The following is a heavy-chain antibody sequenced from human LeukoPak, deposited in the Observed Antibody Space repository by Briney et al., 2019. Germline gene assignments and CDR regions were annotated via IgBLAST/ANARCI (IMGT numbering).Heavy chain of an antibody. V-gene: IGHV3-23*01. CDR1: GFTFSSYA. Sequence: GGSLRLSCAASGFTFSSYAMSWVRQAPGKGLEWVSAISGSGGGTYYADSVKGRFTISRDNSKNTLYLQMNSLRAEDTAVYYCAKDFITMVRGTTPFDYWGQGTLVTVSS. J-gene: IGHJ4*02. CDR3: AKDFITMVRGTTPFDY. D-gene: IGHD3-10*01. CDR2: ISGSGGGT.